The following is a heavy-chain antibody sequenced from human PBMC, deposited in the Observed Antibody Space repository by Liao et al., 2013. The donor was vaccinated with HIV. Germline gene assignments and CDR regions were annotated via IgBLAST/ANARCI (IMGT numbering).Heavy chain of an antibody. Sequence: VQLQESGPGLVKPSEALTLTCTVSGGSMSDYYWNWIRQSPEKGLEWLAYVSDSGSTNYKPSLQGRLTISIETSMNRFSLRLSSVTAADTAVYYCATSGGPYWFFNIWGRGTLVAVSS. CDR2: VSDSGST. V-gene: IGHV4-59*01. CDR1: GGSMSDYY. D-gene: IGHD3-16*01. J-gene: IGHJ2*01. CDR3: ATSGGPYWFFNI.